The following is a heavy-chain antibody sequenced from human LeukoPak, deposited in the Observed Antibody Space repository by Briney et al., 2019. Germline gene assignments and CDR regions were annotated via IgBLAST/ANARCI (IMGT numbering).Heavy chain of an antibody. D-gene: IGHD2-21*02. CDR1: GFTFSSYA. CDR2: ISGSGGST. Sequence: GGSLRLSCAASGFTFSSYAMSWVRQAPGKGLEWVSAISGSGGSTYYADAVKGRCTISRDNSKNTLYLQMNSLSAEDTAVYYCAKVLVVVVTATQYYFDYWGQGTLVTVSS. V-gene: IGHV3-23*01. CDR3: AKVLVVVVTATQYYFDY. J-gene: IGHJ4*02.